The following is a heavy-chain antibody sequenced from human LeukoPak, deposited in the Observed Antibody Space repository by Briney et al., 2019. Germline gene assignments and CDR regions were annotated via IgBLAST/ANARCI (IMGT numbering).Heavy chain of an antibody. D-gene: IGHD2-15*01. V-gene: IGHV1-2*02. Sequence: ASVKVSCKASGYTFTSYYMHWVRQAPGQGLEWMGWINPNSGGTNYAQKFQGRVTMTWDTSISTAYMELSRLRSDDTAVYYCARAGSTTRASEAVRFDYWGQGTLVTVSS. CDR1: GYTFTSYY. CDR2: INPNSGGT. CDR3: ARAGSTTRASEAVRFDY. J-gene: IGHJ4*02.